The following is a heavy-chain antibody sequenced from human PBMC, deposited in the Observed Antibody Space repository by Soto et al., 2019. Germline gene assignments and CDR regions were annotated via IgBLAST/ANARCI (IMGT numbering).Heavy chain of an antibody. Sequence: GGALSLSCSSSVFTLSSYAMSCERQASWKGREWVSGIRSSGGSTYYADSVKGRFTISRDSSKNTLYLQMISLRAEDTAVYHCAKGYCSSSSCEKLNPFGVKYYYNGMDVWGQGTTVTVSS. CDR1: VFTLSSYA. J-gene: IGHJ6*02. CDR2: IRSSGGST. CDR3: AKGYCSSSSCEKLNPFGVKYYYNGMDV. D-gene: IGHD2-2*01. V-gene: IGHV3-23*01.